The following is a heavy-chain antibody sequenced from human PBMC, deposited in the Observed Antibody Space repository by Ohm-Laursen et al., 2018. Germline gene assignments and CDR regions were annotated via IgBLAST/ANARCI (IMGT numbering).Heavy chain of an antibody. Sequence: TLSLTCTVSGDSISGYYWSWIRQPPGKGMEWIAYIYYSGSTNYNPSLKSQVTISLDTSKNQFSLKLNSVTAADTAVYYCARHFSYVSGTHPLDSWGQGTLVTVSS. CDR3: ARHFSYVSGTHPLDS. V-gene: IGHV4-59*08. D-gene: IGHD3-10*01. CDR2: IYYSGST. J-gene: IGHJ4*02. CDR1: GDSISGYY.